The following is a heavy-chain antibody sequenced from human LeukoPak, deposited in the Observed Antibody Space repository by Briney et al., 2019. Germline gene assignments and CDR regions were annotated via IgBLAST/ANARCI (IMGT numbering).Heavy chain of an antibody. CDR2: ISSSGSTI. Sequence: GGSLRLSCAASEFTFSSYEMNWVRQAPGKGLEWVSYISSSGSTIYYADSVKGRFTISRDNAKNSLYLQMNSLRAEDTAVYYCARNRDYGDLDVWGQGTTVTVSS. CDR1: EFTFSSYE. V-gene: IGHV3-48*03. CDR3: ARNRDYGDLDV. J-gene: IGHJ6*02. D-gene: IGHD4-17*01.